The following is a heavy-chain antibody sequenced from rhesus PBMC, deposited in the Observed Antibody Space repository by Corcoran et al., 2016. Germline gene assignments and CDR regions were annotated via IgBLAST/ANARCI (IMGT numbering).Heavy chain of an antibody. CDR3: ARAAGGANGPFFDY. CDR2: SGGDNGNT. V-gene: IGHV4-80*01. D-gene: IGHD1-44*02. CDR1: GTSFSRYW. J-gene: IGHJ4*01. Sequence: QVQLQESGPGLVKPSETLSPACAVSGTSFSRYWWSWIRQPPGKGLEWIGGSGGDNGNTNSNPSLKSRVTISKDTSKSQVSLKLTSVTAADTAVYFCARAAGGANGPFFDYWGQGVLVTVSS.